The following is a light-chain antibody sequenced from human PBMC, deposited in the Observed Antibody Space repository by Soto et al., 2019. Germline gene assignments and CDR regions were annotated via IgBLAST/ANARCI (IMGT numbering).Light chain of an antibody. Sequence: QSVLTQPRSVSGSPGQSVTISCTGTSSDIGGYRYVSWYQQHPGKVPKLIIYGVINRPSGVPDRFSASKSGNAASLTISGLQAEDEADYYCCSYAGSYSYVFGSGTKSPS. CDR1: SSDIGGYRY. V-gene: IGLV2-11*01. CDR3: CSYAGSYSYV. CDR2: GVI. J-gene: IGLJ1*01.